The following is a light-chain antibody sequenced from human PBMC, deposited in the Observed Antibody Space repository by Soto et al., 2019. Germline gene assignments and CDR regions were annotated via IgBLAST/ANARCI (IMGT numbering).Light chain of an antibody. V-gene: IGKV3-20*01. J-gene: IGKJ4*02. Sequence: EIVLTQSPGTLSLSPGERATLSCRASQSVTSSYLAWYQQKPGQAPRLLIYGASSRATGIPARFSGSGSGTDFTITISRLEAEDYAVYYCQQYGSSPLTFGGGMKVEIK. CDR2: GAS. CDR1: QSVTSSY. CDR3: QQYGSSPLT.